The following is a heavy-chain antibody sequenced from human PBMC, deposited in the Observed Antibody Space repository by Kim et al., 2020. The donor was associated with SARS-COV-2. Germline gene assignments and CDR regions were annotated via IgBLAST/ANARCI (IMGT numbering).Heavy chain of an antibody. V-gene: IGHV4-30-4*01. CDR1: GGSISSGDYY. CDR3: SRDPPNARVRGHHYYYYGMDV. Sequence: SETLSLTCTVSGGSISSGDYYWGWIRQPPGKGLEWIGCIYYSGSTYYNPSLKSRVTISVDTSKNQFSLKLSSVTAADTAVYYCSRDPPNARVRGHHYYYYGMDVWGQGTTVTVSS. D-gene: IGHD3-10*01. J-gene: IGHJ6*02. CDR2: IYYSGST.